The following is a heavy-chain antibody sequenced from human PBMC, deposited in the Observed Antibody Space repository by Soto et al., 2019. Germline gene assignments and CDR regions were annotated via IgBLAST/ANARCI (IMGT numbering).Heavy chain of an antibody. CDR1: GYSFTGHY. Sequence: QVQLVQSGAEVKPPGASVKVSCKASGYSFTGHYMHWVRQVSGKRLEFLGWLKPDNGGTYYAPKFQGRGTINRDKSNHSAFLETSWLDSCEHAGYFLSGELCPLRSGSPRSTYWMDLWGQGTTVAVSS. CDR3: SGELCPLRSGSPRSTYWMDL. CDR2: LKPDNGGT. J-gene: IGHJ6*02. V-gene: IGHV1-2*02. D-gene: IGHD3-10*01.